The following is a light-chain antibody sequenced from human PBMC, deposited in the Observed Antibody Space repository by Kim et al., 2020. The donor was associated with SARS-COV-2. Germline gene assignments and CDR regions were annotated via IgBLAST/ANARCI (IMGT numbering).Light chain of an antibody. CDR3: QVWDSRSDHMV. Sequence: GRTDRSTCWGTDFGTRNVHWNQPEPGQAPVLVIFCDNDRRSEIPGRFSGSNSGNTATLTISGAEAGDEADYYCQVWDSRSDHMVLGGGTQLTVL. CDR2: CDN. J-gene: IGLJ3*02. V-gene: IGLV3-21*04. CDR1: DFGTRN.